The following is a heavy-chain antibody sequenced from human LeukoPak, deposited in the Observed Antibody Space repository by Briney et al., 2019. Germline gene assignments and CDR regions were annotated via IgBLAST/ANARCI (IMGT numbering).Heavy chain of an antibody. CDR2: ISGSGGST. Sequence: GGSLRLSCAASGFTFSSHAMSWVRQAPGKGLEWVSAISGSGGSTYYADSVKGRFTISRDNSKNTLYLQMNSLRAEDTAVYYCAKGRSDYYGSGSYIDYWGQGTLVTVSS. CDR1: GFTFSSHA. CDR3: AKGRSDYYGSGSYIDY. J-gene: IGHJ4*02. V-gene: IGHV3-23*01. D-gene: IGHD3-10*01.